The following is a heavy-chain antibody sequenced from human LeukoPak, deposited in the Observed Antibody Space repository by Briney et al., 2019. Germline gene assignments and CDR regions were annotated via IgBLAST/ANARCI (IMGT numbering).Heavy chain of an antibody. V-gene: IGHV3-23*01. CDR1: GFTFSSYA. CDR2: ISGSGGST. Sequence: GGSLRLSCAASGFTFSSYAMSWVRQAPGKGLEWVSVISGSGGSTYYADSVKGRFTISRDNSKNTLYLQMNSLRAEDTAVYYCAKDPKYSNNWYYFDYWGQGTLVTVPS. J-gene: IGHJ4*02. D-gene: IGHD6-13*01. CDR3: AKDPKYSNNWYYFDY.